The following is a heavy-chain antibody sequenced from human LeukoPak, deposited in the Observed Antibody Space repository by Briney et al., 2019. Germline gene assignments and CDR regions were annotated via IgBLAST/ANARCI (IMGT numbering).Heavy chain of an antibody. CDR1: GFTFSSYW. Sequence: GGSLRLSCAASGFTFSSYWMSWVRQAPGKGLEWVSAIRDSGSSTHYADSVKGRFTTSRDNSKNTLFLQMNSLRAEDTAIYYCAKYGPQDSGSSHFDYWGQGALVTVSS. CDR2: IRDSGSST. D-gene: IGHD1-26*01. CDR3: AKYGPQDSGSSHFDY. J-gene: IGHJ4*02. V-gene: IGHV3-23*01.